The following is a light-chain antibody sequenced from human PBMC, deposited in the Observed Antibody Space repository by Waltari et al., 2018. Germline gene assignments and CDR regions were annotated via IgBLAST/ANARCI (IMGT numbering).Light chain of an antibody. V-gene: IGLV1-44*01. Sequence: QSVLTQPPSASGTPGQRVTISCSGSSSTIGSNTVNWYQQLPGTAPKLLLYNNHQRPSGVPDRFSGSKSGTSASLAISGLQSEDEADYYCATWDDSLNGPVFGGGTKLTVL. CDR2: NNH. CDR1: SSTIGSNT. CDR3: ATWDDSLNGPV. J-gene: IGLJ3*02.